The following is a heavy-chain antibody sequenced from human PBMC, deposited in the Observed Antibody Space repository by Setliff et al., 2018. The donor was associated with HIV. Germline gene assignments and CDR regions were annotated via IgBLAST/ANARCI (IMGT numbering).Heavy chain of an antibody. J-gene: IGHJ4*02. D-gene: IGHD1-26*01. V-gene: IGHV4-59*08. CDR2: VYHSGST. CDR1: GGSISSGY. Sequence: PSETLSLTCTVSGGSISSGYWSWIRQPPGKGLEWIGYVYHSGSTNYNPSLKSRVTISVDASKNQFSMKLRSVTAADTAVYYCARLRSELGVFDYWVQGTLVTVSS. CDR3: ARLRSELGVFDY.